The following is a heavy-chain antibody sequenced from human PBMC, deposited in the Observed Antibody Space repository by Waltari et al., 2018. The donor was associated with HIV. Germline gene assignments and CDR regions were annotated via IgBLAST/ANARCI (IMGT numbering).Heavy chain of an antibody. CDR3: ARGRFEGYILYYYYGMDV. Sequence: QVQLQESVPGLVKHSQTLSLTCTVSGGSISNGSYYWNWIRQPAGKGLEWIGRIYSSGNTTYNPSLKSRVTISVDTSKTQFSLKLSSVTAADTAVYYCARGRFEGYILYYYYGMDVWGQGTTVSVSS. CDR2: IYSSGNT. CDR1: GGSISNGSYY. V-gene: IGHV4-61*02. D-gene: IGHD5-12*01. J-gene: IGHJ6*02.